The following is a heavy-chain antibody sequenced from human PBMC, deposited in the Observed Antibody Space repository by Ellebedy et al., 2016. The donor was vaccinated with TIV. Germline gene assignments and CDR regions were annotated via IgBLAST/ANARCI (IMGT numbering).Heavy chain of an antibody. CDR2: IYDVDDT. CDR3: ARTIKGQTHSGDYEILDL. D-gene: IGHD4-17*01. V-gene: IGHV3-53*01. CDR1: GFVVRGHY. J-gene: IGHJ5*02. Sequence: PGGSLRLSCAVSGFVVRGHYMSWVRQAPGKWLEWVSVIYDVDDTYYANSVKGRFTISRDNSKNTLNLQMNSLRADDTAVYYCARTIKGQTHSGDYEILDLWGQGILVTVSS.